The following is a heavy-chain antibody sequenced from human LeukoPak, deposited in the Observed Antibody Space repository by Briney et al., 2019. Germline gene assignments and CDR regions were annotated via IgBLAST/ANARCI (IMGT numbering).Heavy chain of an antibody. Sequence: GGSLRLSCAASGFTFSDYYMSWIRQAPGKGLEWVSYISSSGSTIYYADSVKGRFTISRDNAKNSLYLQMNSLRAEDTAVYYCAREGPQTTKYYDSSGYKQDWGQGTLVTVSS. CDR1: GFTFSDYY. CDR2: ISSSGSTI. CDR3: AREGPQTTKYYDSSGYKQD. V-gene: IGHV3-11*04. J-gene: IGHJ4*02. D-gene: IGHD3-22*01.